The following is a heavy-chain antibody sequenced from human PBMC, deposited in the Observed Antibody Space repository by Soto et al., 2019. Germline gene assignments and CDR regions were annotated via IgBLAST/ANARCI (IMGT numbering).Heavy chain of an antibody. D-gene: IGHD2-21*02. V-gene: IGHV1-69*13. Sequence: ASVEVSCKDSGYTFTSYGSSWVRQATGQGLEWMGGIIPIFGTANYAQKFQGRVTITADESTSTAYMELSSLRSEDTAVYYCARSVIVVVTATHGMDVWGQGTTVTVSS. CDR2: IIPIFGTA. CDR3: ARSVIVVVTATHGMDV. J-gene: IGHJ6*02. CDR1: GYTFTSYG.